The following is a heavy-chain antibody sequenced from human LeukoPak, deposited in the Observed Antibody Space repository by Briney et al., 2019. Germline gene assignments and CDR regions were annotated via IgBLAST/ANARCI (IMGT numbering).Heavy chain of an antibody. J-gene: IGHJ3*02. CDR3: ARSKAAPGAFDI. CDR1: GFTFSSYS. D-gene: IGHD6-6*01. V-gene: IGHV3-21*01. Sequence: GGSLRLSCVASGFTFSSYSMNWVRQAPGKGLEWVSSIDTSSSYIYYANSVKGRFTISRDNAKNSLYLQMNSLRAEDTAVYYCARSKAAPGAFDIWGQGTMVTVSS. CDR2: IDTSSSYI.